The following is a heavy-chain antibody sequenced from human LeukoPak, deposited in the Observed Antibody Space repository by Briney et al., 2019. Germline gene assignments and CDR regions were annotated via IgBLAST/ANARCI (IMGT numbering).Heavy chain of an antibody. V-gene: IGHV1-18*01. D-gene: IGHD5-18*01. CDR3: ARLITGYSYGSYYFDY. CDR1: GYTSTTYG. Sequence: ASVKVSCKASGYTSTTYGVSWVRQAPGQGLEWMGWISAYNGNTNYAQKLQGRVTMTTDTSTSTAYMELRSLRSDDTAVYYCARLITGYSYGSYYFDYWGQGTLVTVSS. J-gene: IGHJ4*02. CDR2: ISAYNGNT.